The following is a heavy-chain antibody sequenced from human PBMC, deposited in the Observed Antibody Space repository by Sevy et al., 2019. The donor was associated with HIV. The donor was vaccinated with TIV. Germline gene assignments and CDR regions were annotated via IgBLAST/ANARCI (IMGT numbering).Heavy chain of an antibody. J-gene: IGHJ6*02. CDR1: GGSISSSSYY. CDR3: ARPFPYGSGSYEVGGMDV. V-gene: IGHV4-39*01. CDR2: IYYSGST. D-gene: IGHD3-10*01. Sequence: SETLSLTCTVSGGSISSSSYYWGWIRQPPGKGLEWIGSIYYSGSTYYNPSLKSRVTISVDTSKNQFSLKLSSVTAADTAVYYYARPFPYGSGSYEVGGMDVWGQGTTVTVSS.